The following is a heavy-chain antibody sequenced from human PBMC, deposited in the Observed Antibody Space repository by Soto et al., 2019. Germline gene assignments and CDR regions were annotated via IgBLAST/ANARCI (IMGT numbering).Heavy chain of an antibody. V-gene: IGHV1-8*01. CDR3: ARECSSTSCYSGGYYYYYGMDV. CDR1: GYTFTTYD. J-gene: IGHJ6*02. CDR2: MNPYSGNT. Sequence: ASVKVSCKASGYTFTTYDISWVRQATGQGLEWMGWMNPYSGNTGYAQKFQGRVTMTRDTSTSTVYMELSSLRSEDTAVYYCARECSSTSCYSGGYYYYYGMDVWGQGTTVTVSS. D-gene: IGHD2-2*01.